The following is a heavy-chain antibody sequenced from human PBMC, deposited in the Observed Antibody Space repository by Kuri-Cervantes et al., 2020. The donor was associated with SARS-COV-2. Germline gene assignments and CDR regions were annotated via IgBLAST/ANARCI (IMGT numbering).Heavy chain of an antibody. CDR3: ARHVGAGCSGYLDY. CDR1: GGSLSSSSYY. D-gene: IGHD2-15*01. Sequence: SETLSLTCTVSGGSLSSSSYYWGWLRQPPGKGLEWFGRIYYSGSTYYNPSLKSRVTITVDTSKNQFSRKLSSVTAADTAVYYCARHVGAGCSGYLDYWGQGTLVTVSS. J-gene: IGHJ4*02. V-gene: IGHV4-39*01. CDR2: IYYSGST.